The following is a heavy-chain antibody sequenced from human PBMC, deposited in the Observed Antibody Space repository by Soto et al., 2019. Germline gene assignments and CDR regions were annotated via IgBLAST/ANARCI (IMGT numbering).Heavy chain of an antibody. V-gene: IGHV4-34*01. CDR1: GGSFSGYY. J-gene: IGHJ5*02. Sequence: LSLTCAVYGGSFSGYYWSWIRQPPGKGLEWIGEINHSGSTNYNPSLKSRVTISVDTSKNQFSLKLSSVTAADTAVYYCARHLLWFGELFNWFDPWGQGTLVTVSS. CDR2: INHSGST. D-gene: IGHD3-10*01. CDR3: ARHLLWFGELFNWFDP.